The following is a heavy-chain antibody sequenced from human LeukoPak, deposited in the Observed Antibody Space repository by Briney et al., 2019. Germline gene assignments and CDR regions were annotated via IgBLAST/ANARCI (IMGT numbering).Heavy chain of an antibody. CDR2: ISGSGGST. CDR3: AKDITIFGVVIIFAFDI. D-gene: IGHD3-3*01. Sequence: PGGSLRLSCAASGFTLSSYGMSWVRPAPGEGLEWVSAISGSGGSTYYADSVKGRFTLSRDNSKNTLYLQMNSLRAEDTAVYYCAKDITIFGVVIIFAFDIWGQGTMVTVSS. J-gene: IGHJ3*02. V-gene: IGHV3-23*01. CDR1: GFTLSSYG.